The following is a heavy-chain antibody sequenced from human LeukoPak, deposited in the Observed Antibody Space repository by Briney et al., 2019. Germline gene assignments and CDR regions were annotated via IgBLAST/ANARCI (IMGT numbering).Heavy chain of an antibody. CDR3: ASNNGDSAFGDY. J-gene: IGHJ4*02. CDR1: GFTFSSYA. Sequence: HPGGSLRLSCAASGFTFSSYAMHWVRQAPGKGLEWVAVISYDGSNKYYADSVKGRFTISRDNSKNTLYLQMNSLRAEDTAVYYCASNNGDSAFGDYWGQGTLVTVSS. CDR2: ISYDGSNK. V-gene: IGHV3-30-3*01. D-gene: IGHD4-17*01.